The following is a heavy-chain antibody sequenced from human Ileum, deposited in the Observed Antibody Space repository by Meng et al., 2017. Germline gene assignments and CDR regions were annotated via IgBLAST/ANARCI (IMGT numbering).Heavy chain of an antibody. CDR2: MNTDKGNT. CDR3: AREGAYNGGDY. J-gene: IGHJ4*02. Sequence: QVHLVQSGPEVRKPGASVKVSCQASGYSFTNYGISWVRQAPGQGLEWMGWMNTDKGNTNYAQKFQGRVTMTRDTSTSTAYMELRSLRSDDTAVYYCAREGAYNGGDYWGQGTLVTVSS. V-gene: IGHV1-18*01. CDR1: GYSFTNYG. D-gene: IGHD1-1*01.